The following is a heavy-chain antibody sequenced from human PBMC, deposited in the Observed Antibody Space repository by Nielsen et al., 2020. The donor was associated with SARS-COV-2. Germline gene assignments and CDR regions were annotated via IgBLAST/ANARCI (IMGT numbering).Heavy chain of an antibody. J-gene: IGHJ4*02. V-gene: IGHV3-21*01. CDR3: ARDYYGDYYFDY. CDR2: ISRSSGSI. D-gene: IGHD4-17*01. Sequence: GESLKISCAASGFTFSSYSMNWVRQAPGKGLEWVSSISRSSGSISYADSMKGRFTISRDNARNSLFLQINSLRAEDTAVYYCARDYYGDYYFDYWGQGTLVTVSS. CDR1: GFTFSSYS.